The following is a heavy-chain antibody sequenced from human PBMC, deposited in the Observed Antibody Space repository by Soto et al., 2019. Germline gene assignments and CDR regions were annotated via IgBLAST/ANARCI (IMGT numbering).Heavy chain of an antibody. CDR2: IDPSDSYT. Sequence: HGESLKIACKGSGYSFTSYWISWVRQMPGKGLGWMGRIDPSDSYTNCSPSFEGHVTISPDKSISISYLQWSRLKGSDTAMYYCASLERTQVGDASDICGQGPMVTV. D-gene: IGHD1-1*01. CDR1: GYSFTSYW. J-gene: IGHJ3*02. V-gene: IGHV5-10-1*01. CDR3: ASLERTQVGDASDI.